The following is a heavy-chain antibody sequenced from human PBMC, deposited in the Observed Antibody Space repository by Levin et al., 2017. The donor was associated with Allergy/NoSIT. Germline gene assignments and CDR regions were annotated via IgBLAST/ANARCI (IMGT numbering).Heavy chain of an antibody. J-gene: IGHJ4*02. D-gene: IGHD6-6*01. CDR1: GFTFDDYA. Sequence: SLKISCAASGFTFDDYAMHWVRQAPGKGLEWVSGISWNSGSIGYADSVKGRFTISRDNAKNSLYLQMNSLRAEDTALYYCAKGTSSIAARPAGYWGQGTLVTVSS. V-gene: IGHV3-9*01. CDR3: AKGTSSIAARPAGY. CDR2: ISWNSGSI.